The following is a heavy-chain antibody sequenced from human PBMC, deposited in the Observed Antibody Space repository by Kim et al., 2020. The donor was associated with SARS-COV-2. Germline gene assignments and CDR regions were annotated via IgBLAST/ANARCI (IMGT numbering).Heavy chain of an antibody. V-gene: IGHV4-31*02. CDR3: ARRMATVHYYYGMDV. D-gene: IGHD4-4*01. Sequence: PSLKRRVTISVDTSKNQFSLKLSSVTAADTAVYYCARRMATVHYYYGMDVWGQGTTVTVSS. J-gene: IGHJ6*02.